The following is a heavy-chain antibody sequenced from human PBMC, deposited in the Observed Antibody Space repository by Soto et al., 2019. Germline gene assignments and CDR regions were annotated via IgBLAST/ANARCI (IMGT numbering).Heavy chain of an antibody. CDR2: ISGSGGST. CDR3: ARDMSHGYSSSWYGAFDI. D-gene: IGHD6-13*01. Sequence: HPGGSLRLSCAASGFTFSSYAMSWVRQAPGKGLEWVSAISGSGGSTYYADSVKGRFTITRDNSKNTVYLQLNSLRAEDTAVYYCARDMSHGYSSSWYGAFDIWGQGTMVTVSS. CDR1: GFTFSSYA. V-gene: IGHV3-23*01. J-gene: IGHJ3*02.